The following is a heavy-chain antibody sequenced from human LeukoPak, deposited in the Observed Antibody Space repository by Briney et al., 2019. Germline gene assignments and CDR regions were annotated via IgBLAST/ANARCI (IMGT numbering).Heavy chain of an antibody. CDR2: IYHSGST. CDR1: GGSISSSNW. Sequence: PSGTLSLTCAVSGGSISSSNWWSWVRQPPGQGLEWIGEIYHSGSTNYNPSLKSRVTISVDKSKNQFSLKLSSVTAADTAVYYCAREVVGEDYLYYYYGMDVWGQGTTVTVSS. J-gene: IGHJ6*02. CDR3: AREVVGEDYLYYYYGMDV. D-gene: IGHD2/OR15-2a*01. V-gene: IGHV4-4*02.